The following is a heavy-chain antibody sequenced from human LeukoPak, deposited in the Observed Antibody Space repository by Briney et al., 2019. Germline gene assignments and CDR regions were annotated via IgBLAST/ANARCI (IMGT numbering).Heavy chain of an antibody. V-gene: IGHV4-39*01. CDR1: GGSISSSSYY. CDR2: IYYSGST. Sequence: PSQTLSLTCTVSGGSISSSSYYWGRIRQPPGKGLEWIGSIYYSGSTYYNPSLKSRVTISVDTSKNQFSLKLSSVTAADTAVYYCARHREQLVLNYFDYWGQGTLVTVSS. J-gene: IGHJ4*02. D-gene: IGHD6-13*01. CDR3: ARHREQLVLNYFDY.